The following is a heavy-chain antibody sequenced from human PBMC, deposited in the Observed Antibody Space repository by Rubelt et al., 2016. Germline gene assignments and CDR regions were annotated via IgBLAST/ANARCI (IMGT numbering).Heavy chain of an antibody. V-gene: IGHV4-34*01. CDR2: LYYSGST. D-gene: IGHD1-26*01. J-gene: IGHJ6*02. CDR3: ARRSGSYYYYAMDV. Sequence: QVQLQQWGAGLLKPAETLSLTCAVYGGSFSGYSWSWIRLSPGKGLEWIGSLYYSGSTYYSPSLKSRVTISVDTSKNQFSLNLTSVTAADTAVYYCARRSGSYYYYAMDVWGQGTTVTVSS. CDR1: GGSFSGYS.